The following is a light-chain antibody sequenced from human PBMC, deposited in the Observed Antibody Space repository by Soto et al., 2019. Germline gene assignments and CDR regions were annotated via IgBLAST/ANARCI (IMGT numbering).Light chain of an antibody. CDR1: SSEGGGYNY. Sequence: QSLLTQPPAVSWAPGQSIPISWPGTSSEGGGYNYVSWYQHHPGKAPKLMIFDVSNRPSGVSNRFSGSKSGNTASLTISGLQPEDEADYYCSSYTTSNTRQIVFGTGTKVTVL. V-gene: IGLV2-14*03. CDR2: DVS. CDR3: SSYTTSNTRQIV. J-gene: IGLJ1*01.